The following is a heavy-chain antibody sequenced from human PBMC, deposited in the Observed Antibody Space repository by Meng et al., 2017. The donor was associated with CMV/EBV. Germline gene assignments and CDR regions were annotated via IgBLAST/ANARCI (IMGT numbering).Heavy chain of an antibody. J-gene: IGHJ6*02. CDR2: ISSSSSYI. CDR3: ARGDCIMGATRYYGMDV. D-gene: IGHD1-26*01. Sequence: GGSLRLSCAASGFTFSSYSMNWVRQAPGKGLEWVSSISSSSSYIYYADSVKGRFTISRDNAKNTLYLQMNSLRAEDTAVYYCARGDCIMGATRYYGMDVWGQGTTVTVSS. CDR1: GFTFSSYS. V-gene: IGHV3-21*01.